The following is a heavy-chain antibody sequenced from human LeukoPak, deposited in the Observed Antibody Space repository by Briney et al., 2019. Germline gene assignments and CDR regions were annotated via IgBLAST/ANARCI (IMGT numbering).Heavy chain of an antibody. CDR3: AREAYDTGNYYSDT. Sequence: GGSLRLSCAASGFTFSSYSMNWVRQAPGKGLEWVSSIISSSSHIYYADSVKGRFTISRDNAKNSLYLQMNSLRAEDTAVYYCAREAYDTGNYYSDTWGQGILVTVSS. V-gene: IGHV3-21*01. CDR1: GFTFSSYS. D-gene: IGHD3-10*01. CDR2: IISSSSHI. J-gene: IGHJ5*02.